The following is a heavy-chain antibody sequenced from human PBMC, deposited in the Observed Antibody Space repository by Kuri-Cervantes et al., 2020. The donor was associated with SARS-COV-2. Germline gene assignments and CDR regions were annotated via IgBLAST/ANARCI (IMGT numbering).Heavy chain of an antibody. CDR3: SWHGMSYSRDYFDY. Sequence: GESLKISCEAPGFIFSDYAIDWVRQAPGKGLEWVAIISYDGRNTKFADSVRGRFSISRDNSKDTLYLQMNSLTAEDTGMYYCSWHGMSYSRDYFDYWGPGTLVTVSS. J-gene: IGHJ4*02. V-gene: IGHV3-30*04. CDR1: GFIFSDYA. D-gene: IGHD3-10*01. CDR2: ISYDGRNT.